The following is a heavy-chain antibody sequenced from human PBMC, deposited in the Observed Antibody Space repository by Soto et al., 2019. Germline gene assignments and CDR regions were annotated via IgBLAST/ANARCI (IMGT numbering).Heavy chain of an antibody. CDR3: AAVDRSVALVGWFDA. CDR1: GGTFSSYV. CDR2: IIPVSGTA. Sequence: VHLEQSGAEVKKPGSSVKVSCKFSGGTFSSYVIIWVRQAPGQGLEWMGGIIPVSGTANYAQKFHGRVTISADAATNTAYLELSSVRFDDTAVYYCAAVDRSVALVGWFDAWGQGTLVTVSS. V-gene: IGHV1-69*01. D-gene: IGHD2-8*02. J-gene: IGHJ5*02.